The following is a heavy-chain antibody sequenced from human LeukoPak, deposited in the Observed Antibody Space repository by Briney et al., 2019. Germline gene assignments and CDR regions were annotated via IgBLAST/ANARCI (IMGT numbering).Heavy chain of an antibody. Sequence: PGGSLRLSCADSGSTFSSYAMSRGGQAPGKGLEWVSAISNSGGSTYYADSVKGRFTISRDNSKNTLYLQMNSLRAEDTAVYYCAKSVIAAAVTFDYWGQGTLVTVSS. CDR1: GSTFSSYA. D-gene: IGHD6-13*01. V-gene: IGHV3-23*01. CDR2: ISNSGGST. J-gene: IGHJ4*02. CDR3: AKSVIAAAVTFDY.